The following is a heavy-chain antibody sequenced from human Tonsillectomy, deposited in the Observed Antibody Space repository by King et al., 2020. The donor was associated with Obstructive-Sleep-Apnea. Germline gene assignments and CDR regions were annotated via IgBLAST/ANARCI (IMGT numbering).Heavy chain of an antibody. J-gene: IGHJ6*02. Sequence: VQLVESGGGLVQPGGSLRLSCAASGFTFSSYWMHWVRQVPGKGRVWVSRIIGVGSTTTSADSVKGRFTISRDNAKNTLHLQMSSLRAEDTAVYFCARDRDCRSTSCFFGMDVWGQGTTVTVSS. CDR3: ARDRDCRSTSCFFGMDV. D-gene: IGHD2-2*01. CDR2: IIGVGSTT. CDR1: GFTFSSYW. V-gene: IGHV3-74*01.